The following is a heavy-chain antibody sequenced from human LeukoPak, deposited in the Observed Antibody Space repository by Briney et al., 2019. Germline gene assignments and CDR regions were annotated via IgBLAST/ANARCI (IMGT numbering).Heavy chain of an antibody. Sequence: GGSLRLSCAASGFNFSTYWMTCVRQVPGKGLEWVANIKEDGSEIYYVDAVKGRFRISRDNAKTSLYLQMNNLSVADTAVYYCVTDQTGRHPYFFDYWGQGTLVTVSS. CDR2: IKEDGSEI. CDR3: VTDQTGRHPYFFDY. CDR1: GFNFSTYW. J-gene: IGHJ4*02. V-gene: IGHV3-7*01. D-gene: IGHD3-10*01.